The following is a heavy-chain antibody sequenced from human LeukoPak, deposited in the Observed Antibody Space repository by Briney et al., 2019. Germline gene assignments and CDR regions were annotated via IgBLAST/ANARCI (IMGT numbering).Heavy chain of an antibody. CDR3: ARTISISVYGMDV. Sequence: GGSLRLSCAASGFTVSSNVMSWVRQAPGKGLEWVSGIYSGGSTYYADSVKGRFTISRDNSKNTLYLQMNSLRAEDTAVYYCARTISISVYGMDVWGQGTTVTVS. CDR1: GFTVSSNV. CDR2: IYSGGST. J-gene: IGHJ6*02. D-gene: IGHD3-3*02. V-gene: IGHV3-66*01.